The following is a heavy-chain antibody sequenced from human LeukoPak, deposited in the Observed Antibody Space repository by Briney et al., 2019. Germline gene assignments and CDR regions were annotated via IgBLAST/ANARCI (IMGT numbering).Heavy chain of an antibody. V-gene: IGHV3-11*01. CDR1: GFRFSDYY. CDR2: ISGSGDAI. D-gene: IGHD3-22*01. CDR3: ASLYDSTGFCFDY. Sequence: GGSPRLSCVVSGFRFSDYYMSWIRQTPGKGLELISYISGSGDAIYYTDSVKGRFTISRDNAKNSLYLQLDSLSAEDTAVYYCASLYDSTGFCFDYWGQGALVTVSS. J-gene: IGHJ4*02.